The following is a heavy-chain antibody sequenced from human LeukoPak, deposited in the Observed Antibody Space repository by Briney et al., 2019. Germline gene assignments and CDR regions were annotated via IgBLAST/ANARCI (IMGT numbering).Heavy chain of an antibody. CDR2: ISWDGGST. J-gene: IGHJ4*02. V-gene: IGHV3-43D*03. CDR3: AKSSTFGDPASG. Sequence: GGSLRLSCAASGFTFDDYAMHWVRQAPGKGLEWVSLISWDGGSTYYADSVKGRFTISRDNSKNSLYLQMNSLRAEDTALYYCAKSSTFGDPASGWGQGTLVTVSS. D-gene: IGHD3-10*01. CDR1: GFTFDDYA.